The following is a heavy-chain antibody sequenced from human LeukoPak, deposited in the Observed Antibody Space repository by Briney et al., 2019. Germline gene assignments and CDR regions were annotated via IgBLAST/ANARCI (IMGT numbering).Heavy chain of an antibody. CDR1: GVSFSGYY. D-gene: IGHD4-17*01. Sequence: SETLSLTCAVYGVSFSGYYWSWIRQPPGKGLELIGEINHSGSTNYNPSLKSRVTISVDTSKKQFSLKLSSVTAADTAVYYCARGYGAKRGFDIWGQGTMVTVSS. CDR3: ARGYGAKRGFDI. V-gene: IGHV4-34*01. J-gene: IGHJ3*02. CDR2: INHSGST.